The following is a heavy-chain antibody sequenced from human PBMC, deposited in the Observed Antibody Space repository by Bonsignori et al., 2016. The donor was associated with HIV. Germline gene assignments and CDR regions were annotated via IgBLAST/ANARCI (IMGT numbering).Heavy chain of an antibody. V-gene: IGHV4-39*07. J-gene: IGHJ5*02. D-gene: IGHD3-10*02. Sequence: QLQLQESGPGLVKPSETLSLTCNVSGDSISSNSHYWGWIRQPPGKGLEWIGNIYYSGNTYYNPSLKSRVTISVDTSKNQFSLHLNSVTAADTAVYYCARVGLPWFVGRMLFLLSSGPERERNRFD. CDR1: GDSISSNSHY. CDR2: IYYSGNT. CDR3: ARVGLPWFVGRMLFLLSSGPERERNRFD.